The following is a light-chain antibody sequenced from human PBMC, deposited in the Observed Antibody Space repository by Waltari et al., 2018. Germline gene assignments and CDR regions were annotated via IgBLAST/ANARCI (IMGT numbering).Light chain of an antibody. J-gene: IGKJ4*01. CDR2: DAS. Sequence: EIVLTQSPATLSLSPGERATLSCWASQSISSHIAWYQHKPGQAPRLLVYDASNRATGIPARFSGIGSGTDFTLTIGSLEPEDFAVYYCQHGHTWPLSFGGGTKVEI. V-gene: IGKV3-11*01. CDR3: QHGHTWPLS. CDR1: QSISSH.